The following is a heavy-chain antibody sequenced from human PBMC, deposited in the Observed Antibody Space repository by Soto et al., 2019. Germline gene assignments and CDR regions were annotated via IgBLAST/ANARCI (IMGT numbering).Heavy chain of an antibody. V-gene: IGHV1-18*01. CDR2: ISTYNGNT. J-gene: IGHJ5*02. Sequence: ASLNVSWRASGYGFSNSGCIWIRQAPGQGLEWMGWISTYNGNTNYAQKFQGRLSMTRDTSTTTAFMELTTLRSDDTAVYYCARDEYNNGRNWLNPWGQGTLVTVAS. CDR3: ARDEYNNGRNWLNP. CDR1: GYGFSNSG. D-gene: IGHD2-8*01.